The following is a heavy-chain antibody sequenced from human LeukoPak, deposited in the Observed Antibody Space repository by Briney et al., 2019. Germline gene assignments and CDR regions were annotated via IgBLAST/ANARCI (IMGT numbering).Heavy chain of an antibody. J-gene: IGHJ4*02. CDR2: IWNAGTNT. Sequence: GGSLLLSSGASGFIFSTYGMHWVRPAPGKGLEWVALIWNAGTNTYYADSVKGRFTISRDNSKNTLYLQMNSLRAEDTAVYYCVGDTPPGGDYYFDYWGQGTLVSVSS. V-gene: IGHV3-33*01. CDR1: GFIFSTYG. CDR3: VGDTPPGGDYYFDY. D-gene: IGHD3-16*01.